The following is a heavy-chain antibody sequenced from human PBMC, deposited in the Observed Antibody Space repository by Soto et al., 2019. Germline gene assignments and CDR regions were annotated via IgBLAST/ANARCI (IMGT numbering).Heavy chain of an antibody. D-gene: IGHD6-19*01. CDR1: GFNFSSYA. V-gene: IGHV3-23*01. Sequence: EVQLLESGGGLVQPGGSLRLSCAASGFNFSSYAMNWVRQAPGKGLEWVSTVSGGGTGTYYADSVKGRFTIARDNSKNTLYLQMNNLRSEDTAVYFCAKDREQWLPYYFDYWGQGTLVTVSS. J-gene: IGHJ4*02. CDR3: AKDREQWLPYYFDY. CDR2: VSGGGTGT.